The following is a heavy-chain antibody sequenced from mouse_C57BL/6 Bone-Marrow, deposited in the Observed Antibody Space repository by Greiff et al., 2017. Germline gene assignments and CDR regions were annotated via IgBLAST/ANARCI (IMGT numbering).Heavy chain of an antibody. J-gene: IGHJ3*01. D-gene: IGHD3-2*02. CDR1: GYAFTNYL. CDR3: ARSPDSSGPWFAY. V-gene: IGHV1-54*01. CDR2: INPGSGGT. Sequence: VKLMESGAELVRPGTSVKVSCKASGYAFTNYLIEWVKQRPGQGLEWIGVINPGSGGTNYNEKFKGKATLTADKSSSTAYMQLSSLTSEDSAVYFCARSPDSSGPWFAYWGQGTLVTVSA.